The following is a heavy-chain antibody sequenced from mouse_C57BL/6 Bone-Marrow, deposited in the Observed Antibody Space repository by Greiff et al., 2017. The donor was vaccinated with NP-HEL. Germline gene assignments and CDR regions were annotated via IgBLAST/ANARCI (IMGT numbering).Heavy chain of an antibody. CDR2: INYDGSST. D-gene: IGHD1-1*01. CDR3: ARDSVVPRRPDWYFDV. Sequence: EVQLKESEGGLVQPGSAMKLSCTASGFTFSDYYMAWVRQVPEKGLEWVANINYDGSSTYYLDSLKSRFIISRDNAKNILYLQMSSLKSEDTATYYCARDSVVPRRPDWYFDVWGTGTTVTVSS. V-gene: IGHV5-16*01. J-gene: IGHJ1*03. CDR1: GFTFSDYY.